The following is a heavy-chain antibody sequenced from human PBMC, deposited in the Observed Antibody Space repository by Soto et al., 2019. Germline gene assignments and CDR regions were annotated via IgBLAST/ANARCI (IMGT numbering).Heavy chain of an antibody. V-gene: IGHV1-69*06. Sequence: ASVKVSCKAYGGTFSSYTISWVRQAPGQGLEWMGGIIPIFGTANYAQKFQGRVTITADKSTSTAYMELSSLRSEDTAVYYCARWKSGYYVYWGQGTLVTVSS. J-gene: IGHJ4*02. CDR3: ARWKSGYYVY. D-gene: IGHD3-22*01. CDR2: IIPIFGTA. CDR1: GGTFSSYT.